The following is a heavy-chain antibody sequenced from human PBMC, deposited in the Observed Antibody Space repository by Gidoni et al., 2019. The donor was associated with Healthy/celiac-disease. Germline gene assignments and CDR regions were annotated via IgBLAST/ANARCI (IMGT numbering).Heavy chain of an antibody. CDR2: IDPSDSYT. J-gene: IGHJ6*02. V-gene: IGHV5-10-1*03. D-gene: IGHD2-15*01. Sequence: EVQLVQSGAEVKKPGASLRISCKGSGYSFTSYWISWVRQMPGKGLEWMGRIDPSDSYTNYSPSFQGHVTISADKSISTAYLQWSSLKASDTAMYYCARHRVVVAATLSDYYGMDVWGQGTTVTVSS. CDR1: GYSFTSYW. CDR3: ARHRVVVAATLSDYYGMDV.